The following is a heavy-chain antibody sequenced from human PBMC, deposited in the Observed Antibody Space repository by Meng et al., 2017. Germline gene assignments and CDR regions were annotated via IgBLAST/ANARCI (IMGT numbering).Heavy chain of an antibody. J-gene: IGHJ4*02. CDR1: GYTFTKSW. CDR2: IYPGDSST. V-gene: IGHV5-51*01. Sequence: KVSCKGSGYTFTKSWIGWVRQMPGRGLEWMGIIYPGDSSTRYSPSFQGQVTISADTSTDTAYLQWISLKASDTAMYYCTTTYYGSVTIWGQGTLVTVSS. CDR3: TTTYYGSVTI. D-gene: IGHD3-10*01.